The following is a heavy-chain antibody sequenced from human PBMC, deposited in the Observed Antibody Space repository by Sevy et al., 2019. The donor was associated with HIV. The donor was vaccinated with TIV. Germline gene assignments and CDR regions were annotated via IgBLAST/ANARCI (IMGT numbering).Heavy chain of an antibody. V-gene: IGHV3-7*01. CDR1: GFSFNNYW. CDR2: IKQDGSVK. Sequence: GGSLRLSCAASGFSFNNYWMNWVRQAPGKGLEWVANIKQDGSVKYYVDSVKGRFTISRDNARNLLYLQMNSLRVEDTALYYCVRAIAAAGSFWGQGTLVTVSS. CDR3: VRAIAAAGSF. D-gene: IGHD6-13*01. J-gene: IGHJ4*02.